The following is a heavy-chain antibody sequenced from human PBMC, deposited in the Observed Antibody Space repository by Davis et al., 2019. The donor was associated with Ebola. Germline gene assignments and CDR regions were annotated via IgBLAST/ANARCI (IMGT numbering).Heavy chain of an antibody. J-gene: IGHJ4*01. CDR1: GFTSSGFTFSDYD. CDR3: ASGLDY. Sequence: GESLKISCAASGFTSSGFTFSDYDMNWVRQPPGKGLEWVSTISKTSVYTYYAESVKGRFTISTDNAKNTLYLQMDGLRVEDTAVYYCASGLDYWGQGSLVTVSS. V-gene: IGHV3-21*01. CDR2: ISKTSVYT.